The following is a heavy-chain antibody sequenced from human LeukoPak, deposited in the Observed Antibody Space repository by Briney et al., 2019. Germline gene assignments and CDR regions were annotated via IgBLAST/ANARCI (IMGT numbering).Heavy chain of an antibody. J-gene: IGHJ3*02. Sequence: SETLSLTCTVSGGSISSYYWSWIRQPPGKGLEWIGYIYYSGSTNYNPSLKSRVTISVDTSKNQFSLKLSSVTAADTAVYYCASGTYYYDSSGYPNAFDIWGQGTMVIVSS. CDR2: IYYSGST. D-gene: IGHD3-22*01. V-gene: IGHV4-59*12. CDR1: GGSISSYY. CDR3: ASGTYYYDSSGYPNAFDI.